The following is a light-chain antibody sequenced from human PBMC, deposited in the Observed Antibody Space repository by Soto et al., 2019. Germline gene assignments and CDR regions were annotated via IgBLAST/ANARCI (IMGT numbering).Light chain of an antibody. V-gene: IGLV2-11*01. CDR2: DVN. CDR1: SSDVGGYNY. Sequence: QSALTQPRSVSGSPGRSVTISCTGTSSDVGGYNYVSWYQQHPDKPPKLVIYDVNGRPSGVPDRFSGSKSGNTASLTISGLQAEDEADYYCCSYAGGSLIFGGGTKVTVL. J-gene: IGLJ2*01. CDR3: CSYAGGSLI.